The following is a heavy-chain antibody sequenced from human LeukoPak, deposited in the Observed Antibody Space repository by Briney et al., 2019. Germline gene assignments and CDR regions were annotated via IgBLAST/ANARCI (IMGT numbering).Heavy chain of an antibody. V-gene: IGHV4-4*02. J-gene: IGHJ6*03. CDR2: IYHSGST. CDR3: ARLQYQLLFKSYYYYYYMDV. CDR1: GGSISSSNW. Sequence: SGTLSLTCAVSGGSISSSNWWSWVRQPPGKGLEWIGEIYHSGSTNYNPSLKSRVTISVDKSKNQFSLKLSSVTAADTAVYYCARLQYQLLFKSYYYYYYMDVWGKGTTVTISS. D-gene: IGHD2-2*01.